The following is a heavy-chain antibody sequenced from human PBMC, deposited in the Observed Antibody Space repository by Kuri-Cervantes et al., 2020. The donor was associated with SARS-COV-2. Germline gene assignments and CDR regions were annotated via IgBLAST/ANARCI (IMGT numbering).Heavy chain of an antibody. CDR2: ISSSGSTI. CDR1: GFTFSDYY. V-gene: IGHV3-11*04. D-gene: IGHD1-1*01. Sequence: LSLTCAASGFTFSDYYMSWIRQAPGKGLEWVSYISSSGSTIYYADSVKGRFTISRDNSKNTLYLQMSSLRAEDTAVYYCAKLSNWDDAFDIWGQGTMVTVSS. J-gene: IGHJ3*02. CDR3: AKLSNWDDAFDI.